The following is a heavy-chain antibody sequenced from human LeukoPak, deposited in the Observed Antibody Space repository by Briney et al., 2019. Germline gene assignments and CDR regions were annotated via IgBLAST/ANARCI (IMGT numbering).Heavy chain of an antibody. J-gene: IGHJ4*02. CDR2: ISSSSSTI. V-gene: IGHV3-48*01. CDR3: ARGSVVIRNRRFDY. CDR1: GFTFSSHS. Sequence: GGSLRLSCAASGFTFSSHSMNWVRQAPGKGLEWVSYISSSSSTIYYADSVKGRFTISRDNAKNSLYLQMNSLRAEDTAVYYCARGSVVIRNRRFDYWGQGTLVTVSS. D-gene: IGHD3-22*01.